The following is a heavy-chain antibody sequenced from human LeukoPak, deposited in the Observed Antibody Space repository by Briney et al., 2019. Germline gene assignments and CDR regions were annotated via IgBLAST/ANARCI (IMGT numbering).Heavy chain of an antibody. V-gene: IGHV3-30*18. J-gene: IGHJ4*02. D-gene: IGHD5-18*01. CDR3: AKDLKGYSYGPYYFDY. Sequence: GGSLRLSCAASGFTFSSYGMHWVRQAPGKGLEWVAVISYDGSNKYYADSVKGRFTISRDNSKNTLYLQMNSLRAEDTAVYYCAKDLKGYSYGPYYFDYWGQGTLVTVSS. CDR2: ISYDGSNK. CDR1: GFTFSSYG.